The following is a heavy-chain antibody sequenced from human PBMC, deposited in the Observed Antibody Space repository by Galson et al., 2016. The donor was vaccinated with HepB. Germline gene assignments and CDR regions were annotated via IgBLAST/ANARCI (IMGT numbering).Heavy chain of an antibody. V-gene: IGHV3-30*18. J-gene: IGHJ4*02. CDR3: AKNDILTGYSAFDY. D-gene: IGHD3-9*01. CDR2: ISYDGSKK. CDR1: GFTFSSYG. Sequence: SLRLSCAASGFTFSSYGMNWVCHAPGKGLERAAVISYDGSKKYYADSAKGRFTISRDTSKHTLYLQMNSLRAEDTAVYYCAKNDILTGYSAFDYWGQGTLVTVSS.